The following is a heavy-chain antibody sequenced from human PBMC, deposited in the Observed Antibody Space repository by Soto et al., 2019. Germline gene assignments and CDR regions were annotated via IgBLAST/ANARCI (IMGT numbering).Heavy chain of an antibody. CDR2: IYYSGIT. V-gene: IGHV4-39*01. CDR3: ARPAGWTYADF. Sequence: SETLSLTCTVSGGSISSSSYYWGWIRQPPGKGLEWIGSIYYSGITYYNPSLKSRVTISVDTSKNQFSLRLSSVTAADTAVYYCARPAGWTYADFWGQGTLVTVSS. J-gene: IGHJ4*02. D-gene: IGHD1-7*01. CDR1: GGSISSSSYY.